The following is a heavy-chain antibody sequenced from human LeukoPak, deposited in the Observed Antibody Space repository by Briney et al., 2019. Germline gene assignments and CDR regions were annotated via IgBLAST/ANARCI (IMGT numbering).Heavy chain of an antibody. J-gene: IGHJ4*02. D-gene: IGHD2-8*02. CDR2: ISGNNGNT. CDR1: GYTFTSYG. Sequence: ASVKVSCKASGYTFTSYGISWVGQAPGQGLEWMGWISGNNGNTNNAQQKLQGRVTITTDTSTSTAYLELRSLKSDDTAAYYSSRALKRVYMRGRYSWATGSLNDYWGQGTLVTVPS. CDR3: SRALKRVYMRGRYSWATGSLNDY. V-gene: IGHV1-18*01.